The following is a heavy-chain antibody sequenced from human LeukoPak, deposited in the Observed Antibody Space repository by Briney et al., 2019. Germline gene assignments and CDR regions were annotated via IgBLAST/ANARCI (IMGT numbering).Heavy chain of an antibody. J-gene: IGHJ4*02. V-gene: IGHV3-21*04. Sequence: GGSLRLSCAASGFTFSSYSMNWVRQAPGKGLEWVSSISSSSSYIYYADSVKGRFTISRDNSKNTLYLQMNSLRAEDTAVYYCAKDGKGYYYDPRPDFDYWGQGTLVTVSS. CDR2: ISSSSSYI. CDR1: GFTFSSYS. D-gene: IGHD3-22*01. CDR3: AKDGKGYYYDPRPDFDY.